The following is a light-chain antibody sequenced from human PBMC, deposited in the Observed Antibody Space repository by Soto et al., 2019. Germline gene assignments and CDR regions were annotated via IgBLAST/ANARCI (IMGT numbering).Light chain of an antibody. CDR3: QQYTNWPPYP. CDR1: QRVSSN. CDR2: GAS. Sequence: IVMTQSPATLSVSPGEIATLSCRASQRVSSNLAWYQQKPGQAPRLLIYGASTRATGIPARFSCSWSGTELTLTIRSLQSEDFAVYYCQQYTNWPPYPFGQGTKLEIK. V-gene: IGKV3-15*01. J-gene: IGKJ2*01.